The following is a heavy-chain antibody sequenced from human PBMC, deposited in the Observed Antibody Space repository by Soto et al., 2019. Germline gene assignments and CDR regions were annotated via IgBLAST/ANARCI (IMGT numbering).Heavy chain of an antibody. CDR3: ARGLGGRALPFSYFDY. Sequence: SGPTLVNPTQTLTLTCTFSGFSLSTSGMCVSWIRQPPGKALEWLALIDWDDDKYYSTSLKTRLTISKDTSKNQVVLTMTNMDPVDTATYYCARGLGGRALPFSYFDYWGQGTLVTVSS. V-gene: IGHV2-70*01. CDR2: IDWDDDK. CDR1: GFSLSTSGMC. D-gene: IGHD2-15*01. J-gene: IGHJ4*02.